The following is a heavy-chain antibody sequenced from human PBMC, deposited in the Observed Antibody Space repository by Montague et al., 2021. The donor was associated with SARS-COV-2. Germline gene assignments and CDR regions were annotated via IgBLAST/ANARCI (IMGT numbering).Heavy chain of an antibody. Sequence: SETLSLTCTVSGGSISSSSYFWGWIRPPPGKGLEWIGSIYYSGSTYYNPSLKSRVTISVATSKNQFSLKPSSVTAADTAVFYCARKTSRGITIFGVVTASYCFDYWGQGTLVTVSS. D-gene: IGHD3-3*01. J-gene: IGHJ4*02. CDR2: IYYSGST. V-gene: IGHV4-39*01. CDR1: GGSISSSSYF. CDR3: ARKTSRGITIFGVVTASYCFDY.